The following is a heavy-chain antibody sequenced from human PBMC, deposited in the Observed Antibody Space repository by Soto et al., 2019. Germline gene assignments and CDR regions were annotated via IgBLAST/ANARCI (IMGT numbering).Heavy chain of an antibody. D-gene: IGHD6-13*01. Sequence: QVQLVQSGAEVKKPGSSVKVSCKASGGTFSSYAISWVRQAPGQGLEWMGGIIPIFGTANYAQKFQGRVTITADKSTSTAYMELSSLRSEDTAVYYCASPGAPRAYIAAADYYGMDVWGQGTTVTVSS. V-gene: IGHV1-69*06. CDR1: GGTFSSYA. J-gene: IGHJ6*02. CDR2: IIPIFGTA. CDR3: ASPGAPRAYIAAADYYGMDV.